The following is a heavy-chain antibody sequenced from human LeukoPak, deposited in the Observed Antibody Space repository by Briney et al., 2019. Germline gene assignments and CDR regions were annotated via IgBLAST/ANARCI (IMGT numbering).Heavy chain of an antibody. CDR1: GFTVSSNY. CDR2: IYSGGNT. V-gene: IGHV3-66*01. Sequence: PGGSLRLSCAASGFTVSSNYMSWVRQAPGKGLEWVSVIYSGGNTYYADSVKGRFTISRDNSKNTLYLQMNSLRAEDTAVYYCARDDPNYGGNSWAYFDYWGQGTLVTVSS. D-gene: IGHD4-23*01. CDR3: ARDDPNYGGNSWAYFDY. J-gene: IGHJ4*02.